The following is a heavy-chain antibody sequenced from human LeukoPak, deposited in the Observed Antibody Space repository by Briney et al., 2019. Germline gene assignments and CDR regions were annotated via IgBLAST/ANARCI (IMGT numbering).Heavy chain of an antibody. Sequence: ASVKVSCKASGYTFTGYYMHWVRQAPGQGLEWMGWINPNSGGTNYAQKLQGRVTMTTDTSTSTAYMELRSLRSDDTAVYYCARVVVYYDFWSGYSGRSWFDPWGQGTLVTVSS. V-gene: IGHV1-2*02. CDR2: INPNSGGT. J-gene: IGHJ5*02. CDR1: GYTFTGYY. CDR3: ARVVVYYDFWSGYSGRSWFDP. D-gene: IGHD3-3*01.